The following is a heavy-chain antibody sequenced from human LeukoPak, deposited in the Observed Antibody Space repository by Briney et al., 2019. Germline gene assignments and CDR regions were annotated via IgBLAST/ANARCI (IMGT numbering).Heavy chain of an antibody. CDR3: ATYKYDYVWGNQHFDY. CDR2: INDSGRT. CDR1: GGSFSGYY. V-gene: IGHV4-34*01. J-gene: IGHJ4*02. D-gene: IGHD3-16*01. Sequence: SETLSLTCAVYGGSFSGYYWSWIRQPPGKGLEWVGEINDSGRTNYNPSLKSRVTISVDTSKNQFSLKMSSVTAADTAVYYCATYKYDYVWGNQHFDYWGQGTLVAVSS.